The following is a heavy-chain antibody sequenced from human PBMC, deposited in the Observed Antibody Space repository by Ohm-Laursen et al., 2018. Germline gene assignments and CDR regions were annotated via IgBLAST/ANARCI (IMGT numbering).Heavy chain of an antibody. CDR2: ISAIGGTT. D-gene: IGHD6-19*01. CDR1: GFSFSNYA. V-gene: IGHV3-23*01. J-gene: IGHJ4*02. CDR3: AKSTSGSGWPFDY. Sequence: SLRLSCTASGFSFSNYAMSWVRQAPGKGLEWVSAISAIGGTTYYADSVKGRFTISRDDSKNTLYLQMNSLRAEDTGVYYCAKSTSGSGWPFDYGGQGTLVTVSS.